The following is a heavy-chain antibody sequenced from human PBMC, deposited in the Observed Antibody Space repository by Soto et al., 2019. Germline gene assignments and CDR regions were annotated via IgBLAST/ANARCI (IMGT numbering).Heavy chain of an antibody. V-gene: IGHV3-23*01. CDR3: AKGGVYSYYMHV. CDR2: ISGSGGST. Sequence: GGSLRLSCAASGFTFSTYAMSWVRQAPGNGLEWVSAISGSGGSTYYADSVKGRFTISRDNSKNTLYLQMNSLRAEDTAVYYCAKGGVYSYYMHVRGKGTTVTLSS. CDR1: GFTFSTYA. J-gene: IGHJ6*03. D-gene: IGHD3-10*01.